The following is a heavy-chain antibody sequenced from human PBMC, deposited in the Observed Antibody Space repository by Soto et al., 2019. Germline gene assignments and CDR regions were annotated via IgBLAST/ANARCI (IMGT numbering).Heavy chain of an antibody. Sequence: ETLSLTCAVYGKSLSGYYWSWIRQPPGKALEWIGEINHSGNTNYNPSLKGRVTISVDTSKNQLFLNLSSVTAADTAMYYCARHHVRGRTIAGAAEFWGQGTLVTVSS. V-gene: IGHV4-34*01. CDR3: ARHHVRGRTIAGAAEF. CDR2: INHSGNT. CDR1: GKSLSGYY. D-gene: IGHD1-26*01. J-gene: IGHJ4*02.